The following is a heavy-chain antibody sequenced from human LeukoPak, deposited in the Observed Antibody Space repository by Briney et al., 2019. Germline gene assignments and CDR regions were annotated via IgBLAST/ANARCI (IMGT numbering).Heavy chain of an antibody. J-gene: IGHJ6*03. CDR2: MNPNSGNT. CDR3: ARGRRGPAATKTYYYYMDV. Sequence: ASVKVSCKASGYTFTSYDINWVRQATGQGLEWMGWMNPNSGNTGYAQKFQGRVTITRNTSISTAYMELSSLRSEDTAVYYCARGRRGPAATKTYYYYMDVRGKGTTVTVSS. D-gene: IGHD2-2*01. V-gene: IGHV1-8*03. CDR1: GYTFTSYD.